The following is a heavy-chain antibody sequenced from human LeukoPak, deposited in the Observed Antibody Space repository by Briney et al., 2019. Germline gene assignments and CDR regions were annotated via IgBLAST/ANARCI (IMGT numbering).Heavy chain of an antibody. D-gene: IGHD2-2*01. CDR3: AREGRGCSSTSCYADY. Sequence: SETLSLTCTVSGGSISSYYWSWIRQPPGKGLEWIGYIYYSGSTNYNPSLKSRVTISVDTSKNQFSLKLSSVTAADTAVYYCAREGRGCSSTSCYADYWGQGTLVTVSS. J-gene: IGHJ4*02. CDR2: IYYSGST. V-gene: IGHV4-59*12. CDR1: GGSISSYY.